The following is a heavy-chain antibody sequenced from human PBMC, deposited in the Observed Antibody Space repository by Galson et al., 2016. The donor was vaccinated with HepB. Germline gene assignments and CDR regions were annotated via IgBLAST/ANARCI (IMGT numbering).Heavy chain of an antibody. Sequence: SETLSLTCTVSGASISSSTYYWGWIRQPPGKGLEWIGSIYYSGSTYYNPSLKSRVIMSVDTSKNQFSLKLSSVTAADTAVFYCARRSVLTPEYFDLWGRGTLVTVSS. J-gene: IGHJ2*01. D-gene: IGHD3-10*01. V-gene: IGHV4-39*01. CDR2: IYYSGST. CDR3: ARRSVLTPEYFDL. CDR1: GASISSSTYY.